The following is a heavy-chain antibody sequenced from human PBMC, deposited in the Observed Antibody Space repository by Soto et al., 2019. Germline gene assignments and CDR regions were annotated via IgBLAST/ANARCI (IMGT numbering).Heavy chain of an antibody. D-gene: IGHD3-3*01. J-gene: IGHJ4*02. CDR1: GYTFTSYG. CDR2: ISAYNGNT. Sequence: EASVKVSCKASGYTFTSYGISWVRQAPGQGLEWMGWISAYNGNTNYAQKLQGRVTMTTDTSTSTAYMELRSLRSDDTAVYYCARFLVDFWSGYQALDYWGQGTLVTVSS. CDR3: ARFLVDFWSGYQALDY. V-gene: IGHV1-18*01.